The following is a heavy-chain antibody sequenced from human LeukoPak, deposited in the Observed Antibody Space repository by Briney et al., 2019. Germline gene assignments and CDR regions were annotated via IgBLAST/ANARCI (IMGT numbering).Heavy chain of an antibody. Sequence: GGSLRLSCAASGFTFSGYSLNWVRQAPGKGLEWVSYISGSGTTIYYADSVKGRFTISRDKAKNSIYLQMNSLTDEDTAVYYCARAHYFEYSSSNFDFWGQGTLVTVSS. V-gene: IGHV3-48*02. CDR3: ARAHYFEYSSSNFDF. CDR2: ISGSGTTI. D-gene: IGHD6-6*01. CDR1: GFTFSGYS. J-gene: IGHJ4*02.